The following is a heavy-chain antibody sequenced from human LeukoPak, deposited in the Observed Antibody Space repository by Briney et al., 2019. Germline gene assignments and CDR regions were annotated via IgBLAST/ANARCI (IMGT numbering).Heavy chain of an antibody. J-gene: IGHJ4*02. Sequence: GASLQISCKGSGSRFTNYWIGWVRPLPGKGLEWMGTIYPGDSDTRYSPSFEGQVTISAGKSISTAYLQWSSLKASDTAMYYCARHRYCTSTACYDMGGYWGQGTLVTVSS. CDR3: ARHRYCTSTACYDMGGY. CDR1: GSRFTNYW. D-gene: IGHD2-2*01. CDR2: IYPGDSDT. V-gene: IGHV5-51*01.